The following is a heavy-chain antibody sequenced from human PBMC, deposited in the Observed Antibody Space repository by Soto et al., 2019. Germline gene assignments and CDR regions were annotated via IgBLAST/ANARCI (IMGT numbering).Heavy chain of an antibody. CDR2: IYHSGST. CDR1: GGSISSSNW. V-gene: IGHV4-4*02. D-gene: IGHD3-10*01. CDR3: ARRWGEGRVDY. Sequence: QVQLQESGPGLVKPSGTLSLTCAVSGGSISSSNWWSWVRQPPGEGLEWIGEIYHSGSTNYNPSLKSRVTTSVDKSRNQFSLKLSYVTAADTAVYYCARRWGEGRVDYWGQGTLVTVSS. J-gene: IGHJ4*02.